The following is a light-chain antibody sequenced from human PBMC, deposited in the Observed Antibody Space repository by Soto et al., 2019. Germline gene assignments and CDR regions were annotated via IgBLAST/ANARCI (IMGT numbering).Light chain of an antibody. CDR1: KLGDRY. CDR3: QAWDDTTGVV. Sequence: SYELTQPPSVSVSPGQTASIPCSGDKLGDRYACWYQQKPGQSPVLVIYLDTKRPSGIPERFSGSNSGNTATLTISGTQAMGEADYYCQAWDDTTGVVFGGGTKVTVL. V-gene: IGLV3-1*01. CDR2: LDT. J-gene: IGLJ2*01.